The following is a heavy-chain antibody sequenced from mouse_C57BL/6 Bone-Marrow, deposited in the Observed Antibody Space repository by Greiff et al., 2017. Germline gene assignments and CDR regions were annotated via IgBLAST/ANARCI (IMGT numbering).Heavy chain of an antibody. CDR3: AREGIYYGNSYWYFDV. Sequence: DVKLQESGPGLVKPSQSLSLTCSVTGYSITSGYYWNWIRQFPGNKLEWMGYISYDGSNNYNPSLKNLISITRDTSKNQFFLKLNSVTTEDTATYYCAREGIYYGNSYWYFDVWGTGTTVTVSS. CDR1: GYSITSGYY. D-gene: IGHD2-1*01. V-gene: IGHV3-6*01. J-gene: IGHJ1*03. CDR2: ISYDGSN.